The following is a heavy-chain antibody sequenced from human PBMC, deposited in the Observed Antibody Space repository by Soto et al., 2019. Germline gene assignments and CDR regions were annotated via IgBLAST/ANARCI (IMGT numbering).Heavy chain of an antibody. D-gene: IGHD3-22*01. J-gene: IGHJ6*02. CDR2: INPSRGSA. CDR1: GFTFTAYP. CDR3: ARDADLLQEKSDYFGFDV. V-gene: IGHV1-2*02. Sequence: ASVKVSCKTSGFTFTAYPLHWVRQAPGQGLEWMGYINPSRGSAQYSQKFQGRVTMTRDTSLNTAYMEVNGLKSDDTALYFCARDADLLQEKSDYFGFDVWGQGTMVTVSS.